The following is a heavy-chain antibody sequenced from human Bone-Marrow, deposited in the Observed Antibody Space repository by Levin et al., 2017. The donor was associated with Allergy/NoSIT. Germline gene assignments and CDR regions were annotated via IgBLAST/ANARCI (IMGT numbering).Heavy chain of an antibody. CDR1: GGTFSSYS. V-gene: IGHV1-69*04. CDR3: ARDHMGLSFDY. J-gene: IGHJ4*02. D-gene: IGHD3-16*01. Sequence: ASVKVSCKASGGTFSSYSFSWVRQAPGQGLEWMGRIIPFSDITNYGQNFQGRVTITADTSTSTVYLELSSLQSGDTAVYYCARDHMGLSFDYWGQGTLVTVSS. CDR2: IIPFSDIT.